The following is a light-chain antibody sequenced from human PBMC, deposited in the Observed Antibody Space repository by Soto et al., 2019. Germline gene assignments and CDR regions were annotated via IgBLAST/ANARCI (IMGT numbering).Light chain of an antibody. V-gene: IGKV3-15*01. CDR2: GAS. J-gene: IGKJ1*01. CDR3: QQYNNWPPVT. CDR1: RSVSSN. Sequence: IVLTQSPPSLSLFPGERATLSCRASRSVSSNLAWYQQKPGQAPRLLIYGASTRATGIPARFSGSGSGTEFTLTISSLQSEDFAVYYCQQYNNWPPVTFGQGTKVDIK.